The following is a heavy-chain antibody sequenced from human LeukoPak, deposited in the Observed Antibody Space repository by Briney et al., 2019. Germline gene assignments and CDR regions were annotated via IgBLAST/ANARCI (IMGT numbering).Heavy chain of an antibody. D-gene: IGHD6-19*01. Sequence: SETLSLTCTVSGGSISSYYWSWIRQPAGKGLEWIGRIYTSGSTNYNPSLKSRVTMSVDTSKNQFSLKLSSVTAADTAVYYCAGAASYSSGWFLYFAYWARETRVTVSS. CDR1: GGSISSYY. J-gene: IGHJ4*02. V-gene: IGHV4-4*07. CDR3: AGAASYSSGWFLYFAY. CDR2: IYTSGST.